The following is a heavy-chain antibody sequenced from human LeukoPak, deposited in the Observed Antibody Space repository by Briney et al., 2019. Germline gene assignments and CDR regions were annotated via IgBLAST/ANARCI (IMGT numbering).Heavy chain of an antibody. CDR1: GGSFSGYY. V-gene: IGHV4-34*01. J-gene: IGHJ3*02. Sequence: SETLSLTCAVYGGSFSGYYWSWIRQPPGKGLEWIGEINYNGSTNYNPSLKSRVTISVDTSKNQFSLKLSSVTAADTAMYYCARKYYDSSGYPRSSDAFDIWGQGTMVTVSS. CDR3: ARKYYDSSGYPRSSDAFDI. D-gene: IGHD3-22*01. CDR2: INYNGST.